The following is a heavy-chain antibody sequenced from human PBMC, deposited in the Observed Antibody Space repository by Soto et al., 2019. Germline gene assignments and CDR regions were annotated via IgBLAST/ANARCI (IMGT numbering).Heavy chain of an antibody. CDR1: GFTFSSYG. CDR3: ARDPGGASYYYYYMDV. Sequence: GGSLRLSCAASGFTFSSYGMHWVRQAPGKGLEWVAVIWYDGSNKYYADSVKGRFTISRDNSKNTLYLQMNSLRAEDTAVYYCARDPGGASYYYYYMDVWGKGTTVTVSS. J-gene: IGHJ6*03. V-gene: IGHV3-33*01. D-gene: IGHD3-10*01. CDR2: IWYDGSNK.